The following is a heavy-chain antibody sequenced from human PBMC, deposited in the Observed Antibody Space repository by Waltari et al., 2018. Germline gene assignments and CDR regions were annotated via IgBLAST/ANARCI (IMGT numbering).Heavy chain of an antibody. CDR3: ARGPTGQPNYDSSGYYQFDY. D-gene: IGHD3-22*01. CDR1: GGSISSGSYY. Sequence: QVQLQESGPGLVKPSQTLSLTCTVSGGSISSGSYYWSWIRQPAGKGLEWIGGIYTSGSTNYHPSHNGRVTISVDTSKNQFSLKLSSVTAADTAVYYCARGPTGQPNYDSSGYYQFDYWGQGTLVTVSS. V-gene: IGHV4-61*02. J-gene: IGHJ4*02. CDR2: IYTSGST.